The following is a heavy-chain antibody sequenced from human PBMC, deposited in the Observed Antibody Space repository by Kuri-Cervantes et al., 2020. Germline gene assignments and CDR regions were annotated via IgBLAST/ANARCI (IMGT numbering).Heavy chain of an antibody. D-gene: IGHD1-26*01. Sequence: ASVKVSCKASGYTFTSYYMHWVRQAPGQGLEWMGIINPSGGSTSYAQKFQGRVTMTRDTSTSTVYMELSSLRSEDTAVYYCARDLGGKGNWELLGNSWGQGTLVTVSS. J-gene: IGHJ4*02. CDR3: ARDLGGKGNWELLGNS. CDR1: GYTFTSYY. CDR2: INPSGGST. V-gene: IGHV1-46*01.